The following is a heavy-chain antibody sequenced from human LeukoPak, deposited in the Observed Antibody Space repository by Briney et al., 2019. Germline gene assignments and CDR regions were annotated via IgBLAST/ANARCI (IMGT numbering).Heavy chain of an antibody. CDR3: ARGLTSSATYFSYFDY. Sequence: GGSLRLSCAASGIVFSRTAMNWARQAPGKGLEWVSAISAGSDYTNYADSVKGRFTISRDSSKNMLYVQMNSLRAEDTAVYYCARGLTSSATYFSYFDYWGQGTLVSVSS. V-gene: IGHV3-23*01. CDR1: GIVFSRTA. J-gene: IGHJ4*02. CDR2: ISAGSDYT. D-gene: IGHD1-26*01.